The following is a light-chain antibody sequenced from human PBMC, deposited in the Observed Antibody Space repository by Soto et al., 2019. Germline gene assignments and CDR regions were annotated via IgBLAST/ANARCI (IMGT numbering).Light chain of an antibody. CDR1: SSDVGAYEY. V-gene: IGLV2-14*03. J-gene: IGLJ2*01. CDR3: CSYGGSTTLVV. CDR2: GVS. Sequence: QSALTQPASVSGSPGQSVTISCTGTSSDVGAYEYVSWYQKHPGKAPKLMIYGVSNRPSGVSNRFSGSKSGNTAFLTISGLQPEDEADYYCCSYGGSTTLVVFGGGTKVTVL.